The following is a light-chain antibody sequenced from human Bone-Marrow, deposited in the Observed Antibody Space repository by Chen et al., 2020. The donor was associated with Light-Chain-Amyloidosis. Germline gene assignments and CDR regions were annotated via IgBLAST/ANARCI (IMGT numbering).Light chain of an antibody. CDR3: QQYGTSPLT. J-gene: IGKJ4*01. V-gene: IGKV3-20*01. CDR1: QTISSNY. CDR2: GSS. Sequence: EIVLTQSPGTLSLSPGEGANLSCRASQTISSNYLTWYQQKFGQAPRLLIYGSSSRATGIPDRFTGSGSGTDFTRTINRLDPEDFAMYYCQQYGTSPLTFGGGTKVEIK.